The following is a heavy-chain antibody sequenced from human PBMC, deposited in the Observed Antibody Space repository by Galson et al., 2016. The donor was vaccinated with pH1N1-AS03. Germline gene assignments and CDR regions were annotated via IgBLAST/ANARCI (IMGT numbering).Heavy chain of an antibody. J-gene: IGHJ5*02. Sequence: ETLSLTCHVHGDSFPGYYWTWLRQSPGKGLEWIGEIIHGGRATYSPSLKSRATIFLDTSKNQFSLNLTAVTAADTAIYYCARGKKRGSSDTAVWFDPWGQGALVSVSS. D-gene: IGHD2-21*02. CDR1: GDSFPGYY. CDR2: IIHGGRA. CDR3: ARGKKRGSSDTAVWFDP. V-gene: IGHV4-34*01.